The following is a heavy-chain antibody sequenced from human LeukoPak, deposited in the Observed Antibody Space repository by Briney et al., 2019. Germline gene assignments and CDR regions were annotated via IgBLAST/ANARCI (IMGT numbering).Heavy chain of an antibody. Sequence: SETLSLTCAVYGRSFSGYYWSWIRQPPGKGLEWIGEINPSGSTNYNPSLQSRVTISVDTSKNQFSLKLSSVTAADTAVYYCARSAVLDILTGYYNLFDYWGQETLVTVSS. V-gene: IGHV4-34*01. J-gene: IGHJ4*01. D-gene: IGHD3-9*01. CDR1: GRSFSGYY. CDR3: ARSAVLDILTGYYNLFDY. CDR2: INPSGST.